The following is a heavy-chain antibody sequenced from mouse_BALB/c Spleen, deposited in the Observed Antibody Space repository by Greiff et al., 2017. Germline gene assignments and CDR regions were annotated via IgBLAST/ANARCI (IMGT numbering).Heavy chain of an antibody. CDR2: ISYDGSN. V-gene: IGHV3-6*02. D-gene: IGHD2-2*01. CDR3: ARDGSEDYAMDY. Sequence: EVQLQQSGPGLVKPSQSLSLTCSVTGYSITSGYYWNWIRQFPGNKLEWMGYISYDGSNNYNPSLKNRISITRDTSKNQFFLKLNSVTTEDTATYYCARDGSEDYAMDYWGQGTSVTVSS. CDR1: GYSITSGYY. J-gene: IGHJ4*01.